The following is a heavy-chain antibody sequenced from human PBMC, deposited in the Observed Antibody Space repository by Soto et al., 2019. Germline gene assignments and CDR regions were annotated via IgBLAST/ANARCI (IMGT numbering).Heavy chain of an antibody. V-gene: IGHV1-2*04. CDR2: INPNSGGT. Sequence: ASVKVSCKASGYTFTGYYMHWVRQAPGQGLEWMGWINPNSGGTNYAQKFQGWVTMTRDTSISTAYMELSRLRSDDTAVYYCAREGCSGGSCYASDLDYWGQGTLVTVSS. J-gene: IGHJ4*02. CDR3: AREGCSGGSCYASDLDY. CDR1: GYTFTGYY. D-gene: IGHD2-15*01.